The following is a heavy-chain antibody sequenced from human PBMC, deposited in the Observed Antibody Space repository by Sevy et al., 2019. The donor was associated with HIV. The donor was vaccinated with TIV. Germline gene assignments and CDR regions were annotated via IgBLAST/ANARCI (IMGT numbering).Heavy chain of an antibody. CDR3: AKGGGGHYDPDEIGYYFYYYNMDV. D-gene: IGHD3-22*01. J-gene: IGHJ6*03. Sequence: GGSLRLSCAVSGFSFDSYGMTWVRQAPGKGLEWVSGISGSGTRTYYADSVKGRFSISRDNSKNRLYLQMNRLRSEDTAIYYGAKGGGGHYDPDEIGYYFYYYNMDVWGKGTTVTVSS. CDR2: ISGSGTRT. CDR1: GFSFDSYG. V-gene: IGHV3-23*01.